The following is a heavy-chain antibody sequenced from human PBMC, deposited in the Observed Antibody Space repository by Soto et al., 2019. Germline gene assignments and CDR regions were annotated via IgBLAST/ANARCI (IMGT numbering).Heavy chain of an antibody. CDR3: AKDQASGQGSFDS. CDR2: ISYDGSNQ. Sequence: GGSLRLSCAASGFTFNIYGMHWVRQAPDKGLEWVALISYDGSNQYYAGSVKGRFTISRDNSKNTLFPQMNSLRADDTAVYYCAKDQASGQGSFDSWGQGTLVTVSS. CDR1: GFTFNIYG. J-gene: IGHJ4*02. V-gene: IGHV3-30*18.